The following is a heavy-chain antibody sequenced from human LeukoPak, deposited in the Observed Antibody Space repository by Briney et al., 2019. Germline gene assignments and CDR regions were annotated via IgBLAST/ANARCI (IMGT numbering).Heavy chain of an antibody. CDR2: IYYSGST. CDR1: GGSISSYY. V-gene: IGHV4-59*01. Sequence: SETLSLTCTVSGGSISSYYWSWLRQPPGKGLEWIGYIYYSGSTNYNPSLKSRVTISVDTSKNQFSLKLSSVTAADTAVYYCARIRGVVIPLFDYWGQGTLVTVSS. CDR3: ARIRGVVIPLFDY. J-gene: IGHJ4*02. D-gene: IGHD3-3*01.